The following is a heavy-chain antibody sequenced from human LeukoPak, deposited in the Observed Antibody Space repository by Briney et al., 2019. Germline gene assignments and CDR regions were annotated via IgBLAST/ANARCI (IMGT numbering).Heavy chain of an antibody. D-gene: IGHD2-2*01. J-gene: IGHJ4*02. Sequence: SETLSLTCTVSGGSISNYYWSWIRQPAGKGLEWLGRIYTSGSTNYNPSLKSRVTMSVDTSKNQFSLKLSSVTAADTAVYYCASGRDYCSSTSCPYYFDYWGQGTLVTVSS. CDR1: GGSISNYY. CDR3: ASGRDYCSSTSCPYYFDY. V-gene: IGHV4-4*07. CDR2: IYTSGST.